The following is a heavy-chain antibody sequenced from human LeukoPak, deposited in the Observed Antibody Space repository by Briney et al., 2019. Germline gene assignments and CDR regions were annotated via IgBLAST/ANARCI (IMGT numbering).Heavy chain of an antibody. V-gene: IGHV3-74*03. CDR3: YGANAEH. CDR1: IFTLNSYW. J-gene: IGHJ1*01. Sequence: GGSLRLSCGASIFTLNSYWAHGLRQAPGKGLVWVSGTNTDGSSTMYADSVKGRFTIGRDNDKNTLYLQMNSLRAEDTAVFYCYGANAEHWGQGTLVTVSS. CDR2: TNTDGSST. D-gene: IGHD4-23*01.